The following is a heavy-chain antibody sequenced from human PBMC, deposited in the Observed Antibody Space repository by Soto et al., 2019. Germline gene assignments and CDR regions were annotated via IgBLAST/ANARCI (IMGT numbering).Heavy chain of an antibody. D-gene: IGHD6-6*01. CDR2: ISGSGGST. CDR1: GFTFSSYS. Sequence: GGSLRLSCAASGFTFSSYSMSWVRQAPGKGLEWVSAISGSGGSTYYADSVKGRFTISRDNSKNTLYLQMNSLRAEDTAVYYCAKDEPVRSSPYYFDYWGQGTLVTVSS. CDR3: AKDEPVRSSPYYFDY. J-gene: IGHJ4*02. V-gene: IGHV3-23*01.